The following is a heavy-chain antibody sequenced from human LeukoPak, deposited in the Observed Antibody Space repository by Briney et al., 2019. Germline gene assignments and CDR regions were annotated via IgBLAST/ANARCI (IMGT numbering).Heavy chain of an antibody. CDR2: IKSKTDGGTT. CDR3: TTDYTSKHAFDI. V-gene: IGHV3-15*01. CDR1: GFTFSTYW. D-gene: IGHD2-2*02. Sequence: GGSLRLSCAASGFTFSTYWMSWVRQAPGKGLEWVGRIKSKTDGGTTDYAAPVKGRFTISRDDSKNTLYLQMNSLKTEDTAVYYCTTDYTSKHAFDIWGQGTMVTVSS. J-gene: IGHJ3*02.